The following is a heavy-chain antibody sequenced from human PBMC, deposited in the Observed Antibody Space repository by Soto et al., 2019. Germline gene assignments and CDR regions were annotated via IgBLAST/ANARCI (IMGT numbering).Heavy chain of an antibody. D-gene: IGHD2-2*01. CDR1: GGSISSGDYY. CDR3: ARLHCNSPNCVPLDP. J-gene: IGHJ5*02. CDR2: IYYSGNT. Sequence: SETLSLTCTVSGGSISSGDYYWSWIRQPPGKGLEWIGYIYYSGNTYYNPSLKSRVTISVDTSKNQFSLKLSSVTAADTAVYYCARLHCNSPNCVPLDPWGQGTLVTVS. V-gene: IGHV4-30-4*01.